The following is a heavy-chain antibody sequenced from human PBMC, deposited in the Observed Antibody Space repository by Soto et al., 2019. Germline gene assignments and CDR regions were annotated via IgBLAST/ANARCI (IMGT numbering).Heavy chain of an antibody. CDR1: GGSISSYY. CDR2: IYYSGST. V-gene: IGHV4-59*08. D-gene: IGHD3-16*01. CDR3: ASQLGYDYVWGSYSHDAFDI. J-gene: IGHJ3*02. Sequence: QVQLQESGPGLVKPSETLSLTCTVSGGSISSYYWSWIRQPPGKGLEWIGYIYYSGSTNYNPSLKRRVTISVDTSKNQFSLKLSSVTAADTAVYYCASQLGYDYVWGSYSHDAFDIWGQGTMVTVSS.